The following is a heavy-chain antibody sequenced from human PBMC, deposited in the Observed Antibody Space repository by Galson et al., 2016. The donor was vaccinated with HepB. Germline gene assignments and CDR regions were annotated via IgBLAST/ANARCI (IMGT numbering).Heavy chain of an antibody. J-gene: IGHJ4*02. Sequence: TLSLTCTVSGGSIRRDNYYWSWIRQSAGKGLEWIGRVYTGGGTTYNPYFRSRVIMSLDTSKNQFSLDLTSVTAADTALYICAHEGVGFTALQHWGQGILVTVSS. V-gene: IGHV4-61*02. CDR2: VYTGGGT. CDR3: AHEGVGFTALQH. D-gene: IGHD3-16*01. CDR1: GGSIRRDNYY.